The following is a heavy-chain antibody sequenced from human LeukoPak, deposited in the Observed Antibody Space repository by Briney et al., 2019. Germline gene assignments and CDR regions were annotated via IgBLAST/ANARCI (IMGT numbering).Heavy chain of an antibody. CDR1: GGTFSSYA. D-gene: IGHD3-9*01. J-gene: IGHJ6*02. CDR2: ISNYNGNT. CDR3: ASLGSRGDILTGYRRYGMDV. Sequence: GASVKVSCKASGGTFSSYAISWVRQAPGQGLEWIGWISNYNGNTNYAQKLQGRVTMTTDTSTSTAYMELRSLRSDDTAVYYCASLGSRGDILTGYRRYGMDVWGQGTTVTVSS. V-gene: IGHV1-18*01.